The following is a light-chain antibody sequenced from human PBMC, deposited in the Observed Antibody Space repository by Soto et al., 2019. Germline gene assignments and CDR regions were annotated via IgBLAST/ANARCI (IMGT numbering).Light chain of an antibody. CDR3: QQYANSPLLT. Sequence: EIVLTQSPGTLSLSPGETATLSCRASQTIDRNYLAWYQQKPGQAPRLLIFGTSTRATGIPDRFSGSGSGTDFTLSISRLEPEDFAVYYCQQYANSPLLTFGGGTKVEIK. CDR2: GTS. J-gene: IGKJ4*01. V-gene: IGKV3-20*01. CDR1: QTIDRNY.